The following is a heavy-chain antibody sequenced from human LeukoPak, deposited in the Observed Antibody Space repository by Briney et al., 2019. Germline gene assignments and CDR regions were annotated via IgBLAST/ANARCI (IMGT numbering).Heavy chain of an antibody. J-gene: IGHJ3*01. V-gene: IGHV3-69-1*01. CDR3: ASFQG. CDR2: INRANVI. CDR1: GFVFSNYD. Sequence: GGSLRLSCAGSGFVFSNYDMNWVRQVPGKGLEWIAYINRANVIHYADSVKGRFTISRDNAKNSLYLQMNSLRAEDTAVYHCASFQGWGQGTMVTVSS.